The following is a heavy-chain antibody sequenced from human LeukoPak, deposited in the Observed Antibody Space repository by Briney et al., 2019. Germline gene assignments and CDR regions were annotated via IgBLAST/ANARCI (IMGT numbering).Heavy chain of an antibody. V-gene: IGHV4-34*01. CDR3: ARGGMTIFGVVIGRAFDY. Sequence: SETLSLTCAVYGGSFSGYYRSWIRQPPGKGLEWIGEINHSGSTNYNPSLKSRVTISVDTSKNQFSLKLSSVTAADTAVYYCARGGMTIFGVVIGRAFDYWGQGTLVTVSS. J-gene: IGHJ4*02. CDR2: INHSGST. CDR1: GGSFSGYY. D-gene: IGHD3-3*01.